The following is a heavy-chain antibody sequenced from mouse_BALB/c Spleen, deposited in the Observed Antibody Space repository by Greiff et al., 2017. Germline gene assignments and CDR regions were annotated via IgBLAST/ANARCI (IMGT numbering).Heavy chain of an antibody. CDR2: IRSKSNNYAT. CDR3: VRRYGNYWYFDV. CDR1: GFTFNTYA. D-gene: IGHD2-1*01. Sequence: EVKVVESGGGLVQPKGSLKLSCAASGFTFNTYAMNWVRQAPGKGLEWVARIRSKSNNYATYYADSVKDRFTISRDDSQSMLYLQMNNLKTEDTAMYYCVRRYGNYWYFDVWGAGTTVTVSS. V-gene: IGHV10-1*02. J-gene: IGHJ1*01.